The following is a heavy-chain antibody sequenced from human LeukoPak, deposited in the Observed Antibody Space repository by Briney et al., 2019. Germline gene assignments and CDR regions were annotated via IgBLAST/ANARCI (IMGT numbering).Heavy chain of an antibody. J-gene: IGHJ1*01. CDR1: GFTFDNYA. CDR3: ARAYKDRSLAGKKEFFQH. Sequence: GGSLRLSCAASGFTFDNYAMNWVRQVPGKGLEWISLISWNSGTIGYADSVKGRFTISSDNANNFLYLQMNSLRAEDTALYYCARAYKDRSLAGKKEFFQHWGLGTLVTVSS. CDR2: ISWNSGTI. V-gene: IGHV3-9*01. D-gene: IGHD6-19*01.